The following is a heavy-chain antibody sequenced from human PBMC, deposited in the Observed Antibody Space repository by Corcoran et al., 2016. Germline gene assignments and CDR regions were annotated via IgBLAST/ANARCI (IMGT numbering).Heavy chain of an antibody. Sequence: QVQLVESGGGVVQPGRSLRLSCAASGFTFSSYGMHWVRQAPGKGLEWVAVISYDGSNKYYADSVKGRFTISRDNSKNTLYLQMNSQRAEDKAVYYGAKATDDFGSGYYYYYYGMDVWGQGTTVTVSS. CDR1: GFTFSSYG. V-gene: IGHV3-30*18. CDR3: AKATDDFGSGYYYYYYGMDV. CDR2: ISYDGSNK. D-gene: IGHD3-3*01. J-gene: IGHJ6*02.